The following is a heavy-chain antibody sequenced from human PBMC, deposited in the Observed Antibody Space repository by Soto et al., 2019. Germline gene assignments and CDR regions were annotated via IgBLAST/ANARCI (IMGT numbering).Heavy chain of an antibody. J-gene: IGHJ4*02. V-gene: IGHV3-7*04. D-gene: IGHD6-19*01. CDR3: GRGGQWLVRWVY. Sequence: EVHLVESGGGLVQPGGSLRLSCAASGFTFSSYWMSWVRQAPGKGLEWVANIKYDGSEKYYVDSVKGRFTISRDNAKNSVYVQRNSRRDEDTGVYYWGRGGQWLVRWVYWGQGTLVTVSS. CDR2: IKYDGSEK. CDR1: GFTFSSYW.